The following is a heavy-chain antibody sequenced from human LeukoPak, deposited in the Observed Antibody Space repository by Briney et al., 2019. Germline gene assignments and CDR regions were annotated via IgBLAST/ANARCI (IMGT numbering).Heavy chain of an antibody. V-gene: IGHV1-69*06. D-gene: IGHD6-13*01. CDR2: IIPIFGTV. J-gene: IGHJ4*02. CDR3: ARAPIAAAGKELRD. CDR1: GGTFSSYA. Sequence: SVKVSCKASGGTFSSYAISWVRQAPGQGLEWMGGIIPIFGTVNYAQKFQGRVTITADKSTSTAYMELSSLRSEDTAVYYCARAPIAAAGKELRDWGQGTLVTVSS.